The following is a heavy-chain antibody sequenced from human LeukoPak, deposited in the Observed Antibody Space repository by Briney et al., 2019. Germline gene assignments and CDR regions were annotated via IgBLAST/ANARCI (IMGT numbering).Heavy chain of an antibody. CDR1: GFTFSSYA. CDR2: IYSGGST. D-gene: IGHD6-19*01. V-gene: IGHV3-53*01. Sequence: GGSLRLSCAASGFTFSSYAMSWVRQAPGKGLEWVSVIYSGGSTYYADSVKGRFTISRDNSKNTLYLQMNSLRAEDTAVYYCARTDSSGWYGYFDYWGQGTLVTVSS. J-gene: IGHJ4*02. CDR3: ARTDSSGWYGYFDY.